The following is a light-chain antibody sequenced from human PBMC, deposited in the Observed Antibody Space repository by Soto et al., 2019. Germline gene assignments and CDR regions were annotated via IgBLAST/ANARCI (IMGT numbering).Light chain of an antibody. CDR3: QQYGGSPRT. J-gene: IGKJ1*01. V-gene: IGKV3-20*01. Sequence: EIVLTQSPGTLSLSPGEGATLSCRASQSVGGTFLAWYQQKGGQAPRLLIHGASHRATGIPDRFSGSGSGTDLTLTISRLEPEDFSVYYCQQYGGSPRTCCQWTKVEVK. CDR1: QSVGGTF. CDR2: GAS.